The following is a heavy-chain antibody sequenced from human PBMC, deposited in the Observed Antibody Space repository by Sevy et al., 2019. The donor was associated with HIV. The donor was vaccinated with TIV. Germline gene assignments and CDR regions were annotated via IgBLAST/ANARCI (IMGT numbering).Heavy chain of an antibody. CDR3: AKRGPAWSFDY. V-gene: IGHV3-23*01. J-gene: IGHJ4*02. CDR1: GFIFSSYA. D-gene: IGHD2-8*02. Sequence: GGSLRLSCVASGFIFSSYAMSWVRQAPGKGRVWVSAIRGGGDDIFYADSVKGRFTISRDNSKNTRYLQMNSLRAEDTAVYYCAKRGPAWSFDYWGQGTLVTVSS. CDR2: IRGGGDDI.